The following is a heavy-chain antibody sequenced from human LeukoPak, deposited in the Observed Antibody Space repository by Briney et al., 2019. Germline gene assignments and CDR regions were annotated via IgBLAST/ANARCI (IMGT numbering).Heavy chain of an antibody. CDR2: ITYSGST. D-gene: IGHD1-26*01. V-gene: IGHV4-39*01. J-gene: IGHJ4*02. CDR1: GGSISSSTYY. CDR3: ARQGVGATDC. Sequence: SETLSLTCTVSGGSISSSTYYWAWIRQSPGKGLEWIGSITYSGSTYYNPSLESRVTISVDASKNQFSLRLISVTAVDTAVYYCARQGVGATDCWGQGTLVTVSS.